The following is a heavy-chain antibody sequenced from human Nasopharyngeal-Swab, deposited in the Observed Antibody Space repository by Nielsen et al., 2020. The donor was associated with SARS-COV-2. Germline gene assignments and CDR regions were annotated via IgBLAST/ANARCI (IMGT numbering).Heavy chain of an antibody. CDR1: GFTFSSYA. J-gene: IGHJ6*02. V-gene: IGHV3-30-3*01. CDR2: ISYDGSNK. CDR3: ARGPGRWIRDYYGMDV. Sequence: GGSLRLSCAASGFTFSSYAIHWVRQAPGQGLEWVAVISYDGSNKYYADSVKGRFTISRDNSKNTLYLQMNSLRAEDTAVYYCARGPGRWIRDYYGMDVWGQGTTVTVSS. D-gene: IGHD2-15*01.